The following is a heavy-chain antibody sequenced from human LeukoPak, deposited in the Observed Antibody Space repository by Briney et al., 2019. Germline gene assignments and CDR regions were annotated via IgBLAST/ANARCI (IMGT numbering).Heavy chain of an antibody. Sequence: PGGSLRLSCAASGFTFRSSAMHWVRQAPGKGLEWVALLPHDGTEKYYVESVKGRSTISRDNSNNTLYLQMNSLRVEDTAVYFCARQGSSLRYFHTYLDVWGKGTTVTVSS. CDR2: LPHDGTEK. CDR3: ARQGSSLRYFHTYLDV. J-gene: IGHJ6*03. V-gene: IGHV3-30*01. CDR1: GFTFRSSA. D-gene: IGHD6-6*01.